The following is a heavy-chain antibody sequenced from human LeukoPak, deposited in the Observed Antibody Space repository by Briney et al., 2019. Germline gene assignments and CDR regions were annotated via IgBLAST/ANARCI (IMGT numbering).Heavy chain of an antibody. CDR2: IIPILGIA. D-gene: IGHD3-16*02. CDR3: ARDPPVWGSYRSYFDY. V-gene: IGHV1-69*04. Sequence: GASVKVSCKASGGTFSSYAISWVRQAPGQGLEWMGRIIPILGIANYAQKFRGRVTITADKSTSTAYMELSSLRSEDTAVYYCARDPPVWGSYRSYFDYWGQGTLVTVSS. CDR1: GGTFSSYA. J-gene: IGHJ4*02.